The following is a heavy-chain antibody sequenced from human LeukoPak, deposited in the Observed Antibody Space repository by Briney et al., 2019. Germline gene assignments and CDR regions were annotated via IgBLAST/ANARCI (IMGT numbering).Heavy chain of an antibody. D-gene: IGHD5-12*01. J-gene: IGHJ3*02. CDR3: ASGSGYELGGAFDI. V-gene: IGHV1-2*02. CDR1: GYTFTGYY. CDR2: INPNSGGT. Sequence: ASVKVSSKASGYTFTGYYIYWVRQAPGQGLEWMGWINPNSGGTNYAQKFQGRVTMTRDTSISTAYMELSRLRSDDTAVYYCASGSGYELGGAFDIWGQGTMVTVSS.